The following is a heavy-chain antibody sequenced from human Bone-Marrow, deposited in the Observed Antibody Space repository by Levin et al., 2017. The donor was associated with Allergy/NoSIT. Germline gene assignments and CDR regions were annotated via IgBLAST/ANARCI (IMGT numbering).Heavy chain of an antibody. CDR2: ISYDGSKK. J-gene: IGHJ4*02. V-gene: IGHV3-30*18. Sequence: GESLKISCAGSGFTFSSYGIHWVRQAPGKGLDWVAMISYDGSKKVYADSVRGRVTVSRDNSKNTVYLQLNSLRTDDTATYYCAKDWGYNYNYFFFDYWGQGTLVTVSS. CDR3: AKDWGYNYNYFFFDY. CDR1: GFTFSSYG. D-gene: IGHD1-7*01.